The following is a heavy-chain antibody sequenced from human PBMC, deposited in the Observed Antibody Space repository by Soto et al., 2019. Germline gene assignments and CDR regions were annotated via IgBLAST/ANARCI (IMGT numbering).Heavy chain of an antibody. CDR1: GYTFTSYG. CDR3: ARESPPADY. V-gene: IGHV1-18*01. Sequence: QVQLVQSGAEVKKPGASVKVYCKASGYTFTSYGISWVRQAPGQGLEWTGWISAYNGNTNYAQILQARVTMPTDTPSSTAYMEPRSLRSDDTAVYNCARESPPADYWGQGTLVTFSS. CDR2: ISAYNGNT. J-gene: IGHJ4*02.